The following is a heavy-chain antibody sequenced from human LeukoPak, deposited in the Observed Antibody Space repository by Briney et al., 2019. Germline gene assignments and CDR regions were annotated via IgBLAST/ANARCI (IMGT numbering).Heavy chain of an antibody. D-gene: IGHD6-19*01. CDR1: GGSISSSSYS. J-gene: IGHJ5*02. Sequence: SETLSLTCTVSGGSISSSSYSWGWIRQPPGKGLEWIGSIYYSGSTYYNPSLKSRVTISVDTSKNQFSLKLSSVTAADTAVYYCATTVAVAGPTGFDPWGQGTLVTVSS. V-gene: IGHV4-39*01. CDR2: IYYSGST. CDR3: ATTVAVAGPTGFDP.